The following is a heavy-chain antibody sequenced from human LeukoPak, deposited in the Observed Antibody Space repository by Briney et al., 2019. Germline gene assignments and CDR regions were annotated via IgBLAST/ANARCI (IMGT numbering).Heavy chain of an antibody. Sequence: GESLKSSCQCSGYSFTSYWIGWVRQMPGKGLEWMGIIYPGDSDTRYRTSFQGQVTISADKSIRTADLQWSSVKASDTAMYYCARERSLDYCGQGTLVTVSS. CDR3: ARERSLDY. CDR1: GYSFTSYW. J-gene: IGHJ4*02. D-gene: IGHD1-1*01. V-gene: IGHV5-51*01. CDR2: IYPGDSDT.